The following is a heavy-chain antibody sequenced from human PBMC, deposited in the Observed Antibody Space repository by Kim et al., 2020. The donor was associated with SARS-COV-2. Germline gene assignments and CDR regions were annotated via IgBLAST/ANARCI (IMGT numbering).Heavy chain of an antibody. J-gene: IGHJ6*02. V-gene: IGHV1-3*01. D-gene: IGHD3-10*01. Sequence: ASVKVSCKASGYTFTSYAMHWVRQAPGQRLEWMGWINAGNGNTKYSQKFQGRVTITRDTSASTAYMELSSLRSEDTAVYYCASQGYYGSGSFYNPLGYYGMDVWGQGTTVTVSS. CDR3: ASQGYYGSGSFYNPLGYYGMDV. CDR2: INAGNGNT. CDR1: GYTFTSYA.